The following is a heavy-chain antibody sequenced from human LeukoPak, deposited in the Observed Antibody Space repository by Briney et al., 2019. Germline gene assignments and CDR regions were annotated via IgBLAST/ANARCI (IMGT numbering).Heavy chain of an antibody. D-gene: IGHD6-19*01. CDR1: GFTFSKYC. CDR2: INTDGTVT. CDR3: ATKQWLAPPPDS. J-gene: IGHJ4*02. V-gene: IGHV3-74*01. Sequence: GGSLRLSCAASGFTFSKYCMLWVRQAPGKGLESVSRINTDGTVTTYADSVKGRFTVSRDNADNTMFLQMNSVRDEDTAVYYCATKQWLAPPPDSWGQGTPVTVSS.